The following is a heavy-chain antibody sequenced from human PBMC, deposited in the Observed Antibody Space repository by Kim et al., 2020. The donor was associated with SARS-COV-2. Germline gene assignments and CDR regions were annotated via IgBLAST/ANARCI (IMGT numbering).Heavy chain of an antibody. D-gene: IGHD3-10*01. CDR2: ISSSADTT. Sequence: GGSLRLSCAASGFTFSHYTMTWVRQAPGKGLEWVSDISSSADTTHYADSVKGRFTISRDNSKNTLYLQMNSLTAEDTAVYYCAKLRGAWFGGYFDFWGQGTLVTVSS. J-gene: IGHJ4*02. CDR3: AKLRGAWFGGYFDF. CDR1: GFTFSHYT. V-gene: IGHV3-23*01.